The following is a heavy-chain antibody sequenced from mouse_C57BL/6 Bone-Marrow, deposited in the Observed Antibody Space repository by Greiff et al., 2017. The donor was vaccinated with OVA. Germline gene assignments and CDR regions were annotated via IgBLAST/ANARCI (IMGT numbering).Heavy chain of an antibody. J-gene: IGHJ2*01. CDR3: ARERDDGYYDYFDY. D-gene: IGHD2-3*01. Sequence: QVQLQQPGAELVKPGASVKMSCKASGYTFTSYWITWVKQRTGQGLEWIGEIYPRSGNTYYNEKFKGKATLTADKSSSTAYMELRSLTSEDSAVYFCARERDDGYYDYFDYWGQGTTLTVSS. V-gene: IGHV1-81*01. CDR1: GYTFTSYW. CDR2: IYPRSGNT.